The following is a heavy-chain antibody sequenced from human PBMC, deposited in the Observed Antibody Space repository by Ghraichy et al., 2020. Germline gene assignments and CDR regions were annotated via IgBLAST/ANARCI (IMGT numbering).Heavy chain of an antibody. CDR1: GGSISSSSYY. CDR3: AQNKRPLMVRGVIIGNWFDP. V-gene: IGHV4-39*01. CDR2: IYYSGST. D-gene: IGHD3-10*01. J-gene: IGHJ5*02. Sequence: SQTLSLTCTVSGGSISSSSYYWGWIRQPPGKGLEWIGSIYYSGSTYYNPSLKNRVTISVDTSKNQFSLKLSSVTAADTAVYYCAQNKRPLMVRGVIIGNWFDPWGQGTLVTVSS.